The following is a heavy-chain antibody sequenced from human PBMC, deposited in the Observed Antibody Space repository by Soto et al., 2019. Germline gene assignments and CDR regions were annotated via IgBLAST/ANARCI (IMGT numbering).Heavy chain of an antibody. V-gene: IGHV1-2*02. CDR1: RYIFTAYF. CDR2: INPNNGAT. Sequence: QVQLVQSGAEVKKPGASVKVSCKAPRYIFTAYFMHWVRQAPGQGLEWMGWINPNNGATHYGLSFQGRVTITADGSTNTAYMELSSLRSEDTAVYYCARGRGLYNSGRSQLDYWGQGTLVTVSS. D-gene: IGHD3-22*01. J-gene: IGHJ4*02. CDR3: ARGRGLYNSGRSQLDY.